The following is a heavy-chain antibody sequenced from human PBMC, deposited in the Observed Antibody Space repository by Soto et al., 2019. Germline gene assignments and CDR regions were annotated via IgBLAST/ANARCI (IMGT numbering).Heavy chain of an antibody. J-gene: IGHJ6*02. CDR3: ASGYDFWSGYYTGIGYYYYGMDV. V-gene: IGHV1-69*13. CDR2: IIPIFGTA. D-gene: IGHD3-3*01. Sequence: ASVKVSCKASGCTFSSYAISWVRQAPEQGLEWMGGIIPIFGTANYAQKFQGRVTITADESTSTAYMELSSLRSEDTAVYYCASGYDFWSGYYTGIGYYYYGMDVWGQGTTLTVSS. CDR1: GCTFSSYA.